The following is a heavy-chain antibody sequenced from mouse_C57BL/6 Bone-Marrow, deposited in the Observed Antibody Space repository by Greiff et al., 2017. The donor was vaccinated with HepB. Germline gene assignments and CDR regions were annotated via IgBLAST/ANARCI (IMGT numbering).Heavy chain of an antibody. D-gene: IGHD1-1*01. CDR1: GYTFTSYD. J-gene: IGHJ2*01. Sequence: QVQLQQSGPELVKPGASVKLSCKASGYTFTSYDINWVKQRPGQGLEWIGWIYPRDGSTKYNEKCKGKATLTVDTSSSTAYMELHSLTSEDSAVYFCAGYYYGSPFDYWGQGTTLTVSS. V-gene: IGHV1-85*01. CDR3: AGYYYGSPFDY. CDR2: IYPRDGST.